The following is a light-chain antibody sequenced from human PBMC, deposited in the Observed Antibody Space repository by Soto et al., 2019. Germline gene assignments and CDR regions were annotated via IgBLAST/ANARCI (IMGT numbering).Light chain of an antibody. J-gene: IGKJ4*01. CDR2: DAY. CDR3: QQVNSYPLT. CDR1: QGISSA. V-gene: IGKV1-13*02. Sequence: AIQLTQSPSSLSASVGDRVTITCRASQGISSALAWYQQKPGKAPQLLLYDAYSLESGVPSRFSGSGSGTDFTLTISCLQPEDFATYYCQQVNSYPLTVGGGTKVEIK.